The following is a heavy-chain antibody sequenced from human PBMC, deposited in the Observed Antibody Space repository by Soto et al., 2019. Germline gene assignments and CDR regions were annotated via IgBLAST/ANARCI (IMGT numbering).Heavy chain of an antibody. CDR2: IGAARDP. CDR3: ARAYSVRLPRRADYDEALDV. D-gene: IGHD4-17*01. J-gene: IGHJ6*02. Sequence: HPGGSLRISCSASGFALSDYDMYWVRQASGQGLEWISTIGAARDPYYTASVKGRFTISRENAKNSIFLQMNSVRVEDTAVYYCARAYSVRLPRRADYDEALDVWGPGPIVTVSS. CDR1: GFALSDYD. V-gene: IGHV3-13*05.